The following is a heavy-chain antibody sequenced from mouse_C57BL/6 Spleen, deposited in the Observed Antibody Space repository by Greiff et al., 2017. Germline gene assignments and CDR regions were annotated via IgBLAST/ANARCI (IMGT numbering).Heavy chain of an antibody. D-gene: IGHD3-3*01. Sequence: VQLQQSGAELVRPGTSVKVSCKASGYAFTNYFIAWVKQRPGQGLEWIGVINPGSGGTNYNEKFKGKATLTADKSSSTAYMQLSSLTSEDSAVYFCARSRLFYAMDYWGQGTSVTVSS. J-gene: IGHJ4*01. CDR2: INPGSGGT. CDR1: GYAFTNYF. V-gene: IGHV1-54*01. CDR3: ARSRLFYAMDY.